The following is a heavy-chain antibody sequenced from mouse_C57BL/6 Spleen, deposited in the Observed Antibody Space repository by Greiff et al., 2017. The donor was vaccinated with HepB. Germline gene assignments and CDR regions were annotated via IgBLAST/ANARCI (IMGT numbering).Heavy chain of an antibody. Sequence: QVHVKQPGAELVKPGASVKLSCKASGYTFTSYWMHWVKQRPGRGLEWIGRIDPNSGGTKYNEKFKSKATLTVDKPSSTAYMQLSSLTSEDSAVYYCARGNWDKFFFDYWGQGTTLTVSS. D-gene: IGHD4-1*01. CDR1: GYTFTSYW. J-gene: IGHJ2*01. CDR3: ARGNWDKFFFDY. V-gene: IGHV1-72*01. CDR2: IDPNSGGT.